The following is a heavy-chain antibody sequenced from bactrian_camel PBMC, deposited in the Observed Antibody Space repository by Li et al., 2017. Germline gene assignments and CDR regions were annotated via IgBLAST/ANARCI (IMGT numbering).Heavy chain of an antibody. CDR3: VTGSADFGG. CDR2: ISGRGDGT. J-gene: IGHJ6*01. CDR1: GFITGTRY. D-gene: IGHD1*01. Sequence: VQLVESGGGLVQPGGSTTLSCAGSGFITGTRYVSWIRQAPGKGLEWVSAISGRGDGTRYADSLKGRFTISRDNAKNTLYLQMNSLKSEDTALYYCVTGSADFGGWGQGTQVTVS. V-gene: IGHV3S40*01.